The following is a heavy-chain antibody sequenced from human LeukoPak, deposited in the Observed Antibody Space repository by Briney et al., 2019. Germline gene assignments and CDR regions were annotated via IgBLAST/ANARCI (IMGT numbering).Heavy chain of an antibody. J-gene: IGHJ4*02. V-gene: IGHV4-38-2*02. Sequence: PSETLSLTCTVSGYSISSGYYWGWIRQPPGKGLEWIGSIYHSGSTYYNPSLKSRVTISVDTSKNQFSLKLSSVTAADTAVYYCARVNFGGQQLVRGGYYFDYWGQGTLVTVSS. CDR3: ARVNFGGQQLVRGGYYFDY. D-gene: IGHD6-13*01. CDR2: IYHSGST. CDR1: GYSISSGYY.